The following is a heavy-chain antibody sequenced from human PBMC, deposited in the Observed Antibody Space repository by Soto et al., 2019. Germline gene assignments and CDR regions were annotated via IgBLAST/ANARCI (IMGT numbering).Heavy chain of an antibody. CDR1: GDSVSRSSAA. V-gene: IGHV6-1*01. CDR3: ARAIMGGIAAAISGTWLDP. D-gene: IGHD6-13*01. Sequence: SQTLALTCAISGDSVSRSSAACNWIRRSPSRGLEWLGRTYCRSKWYNDYAVSVKSRITINPDTSKNQFSLQLNSVTPEDTAVDYCARAIMGGIAAAISGTWLDPWGQETLVTVSP. CDR2: TYCRSKWYN. J-gene: IGHJ5*02.